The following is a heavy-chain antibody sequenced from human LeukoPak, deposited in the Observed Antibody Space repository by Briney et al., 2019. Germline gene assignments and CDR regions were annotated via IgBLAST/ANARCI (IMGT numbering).Heavy chain of an antibody. CDR3: ARYSYGSRQDAFDI. CDR1: GGPISSGGYY. V-gene: IGHV4-31*03. Sequence: SETLSLTCTVSGGPISSGGYYWSRIRQPPGKGLEWIGYIYYSGSLYYNPSLKSRVTISADTSKNQFSLKLSSVTAADTAVYYSARYSYGSRQDAFDIWGQGTMVTVSS. CDR2: IYYSGSL. J-gene: IGHJ3*02. D-gene: IGHD5-18*01.